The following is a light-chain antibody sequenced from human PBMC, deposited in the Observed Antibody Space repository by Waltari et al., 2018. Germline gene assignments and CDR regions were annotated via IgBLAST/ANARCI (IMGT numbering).Light chain of an antibody. CDR3: QQYNNWPSLT. CDR1: QRVSSN. V-gene: IGKV3-15*01. J-gene: IGKJ4*01. Sequence: EIGMTQSPATLSVSPGERATLSCRASQRVSSNLAWYQQKPGQAPRLLIYGASTRATGIPARFSGSGSGTEFTLTISSLQSEDFAVYYCQQYNNWPSLTFGGGTKVEIK. CDR2: GAS.